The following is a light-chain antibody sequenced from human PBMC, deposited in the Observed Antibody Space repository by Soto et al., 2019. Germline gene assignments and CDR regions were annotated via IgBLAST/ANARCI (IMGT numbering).Light chain of an antibody. Sequence: QMTQSPSTLSASVGDRVTITCRARQSISSWLAWYQQKPGKAPKLLIYKASSLESGVPSRFRGSGSGTEFTLTISSLQPDDFATYYCQQFNTYPWTFGQGTKVDIK. CDR1: QSISSW. J-gene: IGKJ1*01. V-gene: IGKV1-5*03. CDR3: QQFNTYPWT. CDR2: KAS.